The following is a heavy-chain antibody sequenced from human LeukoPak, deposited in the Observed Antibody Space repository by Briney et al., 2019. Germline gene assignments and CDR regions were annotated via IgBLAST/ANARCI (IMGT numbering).Heavy chain of an antibody. J-gene: IGHJ5*02. CDR2: IYTSGST. CDR1: GGSISSYY. Sequence: SETLSLTCTVSGGSISSYYWSWLRQPPGKGLEWIGYIYTSGSTNYNPSLKSRVTISVDTSKNQFSLKLSSVTAADTAVYYCAGIAAAGVSVRFDPWGQGTLATVSS. D-gene: IGHD6-13*01. V-gene: IGHV4-4*09. CDR3: AGIAAAGVSVRFDP.